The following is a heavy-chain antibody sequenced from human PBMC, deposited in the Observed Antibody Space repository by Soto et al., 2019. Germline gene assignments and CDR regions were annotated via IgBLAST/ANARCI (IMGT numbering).Heavy chain of an antibody. J-gene: IGHJ4*02. CDR1: GYRFTGYY. Sequence: QVQLVQSGAEVKKPGASVKVSCEASGYRFTGYYLHWVRQAPGQGLQWMGWINPNTGITNYGQKFRGRVTITRDTSINTAYLELSGLTSDDTAIYYCATFYYGVYVLDYWGQGTLVTVSS. V-gene: IGHV1-2*02. CDR2: INPNTGIT. D-gene: IGHD4-17*01. CDR3: ATFYYGVYVLDY.